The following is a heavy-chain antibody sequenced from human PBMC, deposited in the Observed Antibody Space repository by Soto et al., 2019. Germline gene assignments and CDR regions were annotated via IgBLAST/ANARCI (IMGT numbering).Heavy chain of an antibody. Sequence: GGSLRLSCAASGFTFSGSAMHWVRQASGKGLEWVGRIRSKANSYETAYAASVKGRFTISRDDSKNTAYLQMNSLKTEDTAVYYCTRTYYYGSGSYYMVFDYWGQGTLVTVSS. D-gene: IGHD3-10*01. CDR1: GFTFSGSA. CDR2: IRSKANSYET. CDR3: TRTYYYGSGSYYMVFDY. J-gene: IGHJ4*02. V-gene: IGHV3-73*01.